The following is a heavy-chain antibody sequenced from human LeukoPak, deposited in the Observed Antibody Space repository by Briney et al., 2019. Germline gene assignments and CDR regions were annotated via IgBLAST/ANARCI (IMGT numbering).Heavy chain of an antibody. CDR1: GGSISSYY. J-gene: IGHJ2*01. D-gene: IGHD2-2*01. V-gene: IGHV4-59*01. CDR3: ARERWTAQYQLLSYWYFDL. CDR2: IYYSGST. Sequence: SETLSLTCSVVGGSISSYYWSWIRQPPGKGLEWIGYIYYSGSTNYNPSLKSRVTISVDTSKNQFSLKLSSVTAADTAVYYCARERWTAQYQLLSYWYFDLWGRGTLVTVSS.